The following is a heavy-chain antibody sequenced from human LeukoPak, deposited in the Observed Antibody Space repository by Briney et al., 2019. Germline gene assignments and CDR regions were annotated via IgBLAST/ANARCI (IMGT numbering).Heavy chain of an antibody. V-gene: IGHV3-9*01. Sequence: GRSLRLSCAASGFTFDDYAMHWVRQAPGKGLEWVSGISWNSGSIGYADSVKGRFTISRDNAKNSLYLQMNSLGAEDTALYYCAKGRSSGWYDDGMDVWGQGTTVTVS. J-gene: IGHJ6*02. CDR3: AKGRSSGWYDDGMDV. D-gene: IGHD6-19*01. CDR1: GFTFDDYA. CDR2: ISWNSGSI.